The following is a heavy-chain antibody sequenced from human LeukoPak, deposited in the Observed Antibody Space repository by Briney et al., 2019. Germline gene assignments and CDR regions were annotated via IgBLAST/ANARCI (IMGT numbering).Heavy chain of an antibody. Sequence: PGGSLRLSCAVSGFTFSSYWMSWVRQAPGKGLERVANIEEDGGGKLYMDSVKGRFIISRDNAKNSVYLQMNSLRAEDTGVYYCARGGNFYDYWGQGSLVTVSS. CDR2: IEEDGGGK. CDR3: ARGGNFYDY. CDR1: GFTFSSYW. J-gene: IGHJ4*02. V-gene: IGHV3-7*04.